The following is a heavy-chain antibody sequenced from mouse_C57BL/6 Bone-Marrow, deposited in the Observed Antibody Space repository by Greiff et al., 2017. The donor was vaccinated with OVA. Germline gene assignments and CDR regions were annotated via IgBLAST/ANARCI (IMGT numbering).Heavy chain of an antibody. CDR1: GYTFTGYW. J-gene: IGHJ3*01. CDR3: AREGLLWPRRGFAY. Sequence: VVEPGASVKLSCKATGYTFTGYWIEWVKQRPGHGLEWIGEILPGSGSTNYNEKFKGKATFTADTSSNTAYMQLSSLTTEDSAIYYCAREGLLWPRRGFAYWGQGTLVTVSA. D-gene: IGHD2-2*01. CDR2: ILPGSGST. V-gene: IGHV1-9*01.